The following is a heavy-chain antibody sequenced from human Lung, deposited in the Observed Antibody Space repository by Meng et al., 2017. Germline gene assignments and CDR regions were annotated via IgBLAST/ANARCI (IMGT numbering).Heavy chain of an antibody. CDR2: INHSGST. CDR3: ARGPTTMAHDFDY. J-gene: IGHJ4*02. CDR1: GGSFSDYY. Sequence: QVQLQQLGAELFKPRETLSLPCVVSGGSFSDYYWSWIRQPPGKGLEWIGEINHSGSTNYNPSLESRATISVDTSQNNLSLKLSSVTAADSAVYYCARGPTTMAHDFDYWGQGTLVTVSS. V-gene: IGHV4-34*01. D-gene: IGHD4-11*01.